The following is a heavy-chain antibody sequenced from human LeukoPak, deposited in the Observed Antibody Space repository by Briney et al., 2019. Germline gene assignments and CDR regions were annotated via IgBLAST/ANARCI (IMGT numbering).Heavy chain of an antibody. CDR3: ARGLIPAATPFDY. CDR2: INPNSGGT. Sequence: ASLKVSCKASGYTFTGYYMHWVRQAPGQGLECMRWINPNSGGTNYAQKFQGRVTMTRDTSISTAYMELSRLRSDDTAVYYCARGLIPAATPFDYWGQGTLVTVSS. D-gene: IGHD2-2*01. J-gene: IGHJ4*02. CDR1: GYTFTGYY. V-gene: IGHV1-2*02.